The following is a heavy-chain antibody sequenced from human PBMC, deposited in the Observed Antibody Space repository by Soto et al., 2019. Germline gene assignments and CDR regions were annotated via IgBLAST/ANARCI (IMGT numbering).Heavy chain of an antibody. CDR3: ARDGQWLPRDGLRSSYYFDY. CDR2: IWYDGGNK. V-gene: IGHV3-33*01. D-gene: IGHD6-19*01. J-gene: IGHJ4*02. Sequence: GGSLRLSCAASGFNFSSYVMHWVRQAPGKGLEWVAVIWYDGGNKYYADSVKGRFTISRDNSKNTLYLQMNSLRAEDTAVYYCARDGQWLPRDGLRSSYYFDYWGQGTLVTVSS. CDR1: GFNFSSYV.